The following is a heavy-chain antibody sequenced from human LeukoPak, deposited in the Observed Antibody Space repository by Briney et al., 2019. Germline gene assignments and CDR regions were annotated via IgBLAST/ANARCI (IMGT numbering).Heavy chain of an antibody. J-gene: IGHJ4*02. D-gene: IGHD6-6*01. V-gene: IGHV4-34*01. CDR2: XXHXXST. Sequence: XXHXXSTNYNPSLKSRVTISVDTSKNQFSLKLSSVTAADTAVYYCARGVYETSIAARQSWGIDYWGQGTLVTVSS. CDR3: ARGVYETSIAARQSWGIDY.